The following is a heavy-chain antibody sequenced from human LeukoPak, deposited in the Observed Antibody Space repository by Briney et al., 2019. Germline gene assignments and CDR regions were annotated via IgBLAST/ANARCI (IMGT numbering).Heavy chain of an antibody. D-gene: IGHD5-12*01. CDR1: GGTFSNYA. CDR2: IIPILGIV. CDR3: ARGEGKVATISFDY. V-gene: IGHV1-69*04. J-gene: IGHJ4*02. Sequence: SVKVSCKASGGTFSNYAISWVRQAPGQGLEWMGRIIPILGIVNNAQKFQGRVTITADKSTSTAYMELSSLKSEDTAVYYCARGEGKVATISFDYWGQGTLVTVSS.